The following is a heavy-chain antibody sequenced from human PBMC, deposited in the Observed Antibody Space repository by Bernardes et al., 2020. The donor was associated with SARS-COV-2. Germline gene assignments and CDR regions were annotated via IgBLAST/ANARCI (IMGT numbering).Heavy chain of an antibody. CDR2: ISGSGGST. J-gene: IGHJ4*02. Sequence: GGSLRLSCVASGFTFSTYAMSWVRQAPEKGLEWVSSISGSGGSTYYADSVKGRFTISRDNSKNTLYLQMNSLRAEDTAVYYCAKEKYSILPLDSWGQGTLVTVSS. D-gene: IGHD3-3*01. CDR1: GFTFSTYA. CDR3: AKEKYSILPLDS. V-gene: IGHV3-23*01.